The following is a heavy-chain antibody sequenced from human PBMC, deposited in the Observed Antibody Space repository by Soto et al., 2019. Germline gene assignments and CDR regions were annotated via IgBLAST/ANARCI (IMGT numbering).Heavy chain of an antibody. Sequence: QVQLVQSGAEVKKPGASVKVSCKASGYTFTSYAMHWVRQAPGQRLEWMGWINAGNGNTKYSQKFQGRVTITRDTSASTAYMELSSLRSEDTPVYYCSRDPGYSYGYNWGQGTLVTVSS. CDR2: INAGNGNT. CDR1: GYTFTSYA. J-gene: IGHJ4*02. D-gene: IGHD5-18*01. CDR3: SRDPGYSYGYN. V-gene: IGHV1-3*01.